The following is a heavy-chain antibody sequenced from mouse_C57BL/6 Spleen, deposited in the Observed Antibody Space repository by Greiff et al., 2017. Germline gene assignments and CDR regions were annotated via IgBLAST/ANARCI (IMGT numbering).Heavy chain of an antibody. D-gene: IGHD2-3*01. V-gene: IGHV6-3*01. CDR2: IRLKSDNYAT. CDR1: GFTFSNYW. Sequence: EVKLVESGGGLVQPGGSMKLSCVASGFTFSNYWMNWVRQSPEKGLEWVAQIRLKSDNYATHYAESVKGRFTISRDDSKSSVYLQMNNLRAEDTGIYYCTGEGLLLGFAYWGQGTLVTVSA. J-gene: IGHJ3*01. CDR3: TGEGLLLGFAY.